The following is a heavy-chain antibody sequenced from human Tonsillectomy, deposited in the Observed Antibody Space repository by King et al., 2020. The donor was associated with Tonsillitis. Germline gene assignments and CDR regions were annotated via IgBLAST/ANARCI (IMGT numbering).Heavy chain of an antibody. D-gene: IGHD6-13*01. CDR2: IIPIVGKT. CDR1: GGTFSSYG. J-gene: IGHJ2*01. CDR3: ARLSGYSSRWDWYFDL. V-gene: IGHV1-69*04. Sequence: QLVQSGAEVKKPGSSVKVSCKASGGTFSSYGVSWVRQAPGQGLEWMGRIIPIVGKTNYAQKFQGRVTITADKSTSTAYMELSSLRSEDTAVYYCARLSGYSSRWDWYFDLWGRGTLVTVSS.